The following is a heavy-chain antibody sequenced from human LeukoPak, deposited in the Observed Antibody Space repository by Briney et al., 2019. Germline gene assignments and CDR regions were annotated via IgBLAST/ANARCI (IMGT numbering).Heavy chain of an antibody. CDR2: ISGSGGST. CDR3: AKAGYSYKIDY. V-gene: IGHV3-23*01. Sequence: GGSLRLSCAASGFTFSSYGMSWVRQAPGKALEWVSAISGSGGSTYYADSVKGRFTISRDNSKNTLYLQMNSLRAEDTAVYYCAKAGYSYKIDYWGQGTLVTVSS. D-gene: IGHD5-18*01. CDR1: GFTFSSYG. J-gene: IGHJ4*02.